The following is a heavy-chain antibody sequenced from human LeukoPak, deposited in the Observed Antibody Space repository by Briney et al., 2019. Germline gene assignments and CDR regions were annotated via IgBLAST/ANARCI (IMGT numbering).Heavy chain of an antibody. CDR3: ARHRGVGATTDYYYMDV. J-gene: IGHJ6*03. D-gene: IGHD1-26*01. Sequence: SETLSLTCTVSGGSISSSSYYWGWIRQPPGKGLEWIGGIYYSGSTYYNPSLKSRVTISVDTSKNQFSLKLSSVTAADTAVYYCARHRGVGATTDYYYMDVWGKGTTVTISS. CDR1: GGSISSSSYY. V-gene: IGHV4-39*01. CDR2: IYYSGST.